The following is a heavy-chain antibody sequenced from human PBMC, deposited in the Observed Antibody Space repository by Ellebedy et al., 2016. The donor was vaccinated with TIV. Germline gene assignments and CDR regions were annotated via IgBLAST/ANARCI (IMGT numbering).Heavy chain of an antibody. J-gene: IGHJ4*02. CDR1: GLTFSSYG. Sequence: PGGSLRLSCAASGLTFSSYGMHWVRQAPGQGLEWVAIIWYDGSNKYYADSVTGRFIISRDNSKNTLYLQMNSLRAEDTAVYYCARHNAALMGGFDYWGQGTLVTVSS. V-gene: IGHV3-33*01. D-gene: IGHD2-8*01. CDR3: ARHNAALMGGFDY. CDR2: IWYDGSNK.